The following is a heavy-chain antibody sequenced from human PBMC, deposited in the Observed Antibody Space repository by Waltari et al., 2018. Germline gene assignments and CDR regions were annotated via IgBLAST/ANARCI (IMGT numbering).Heavy chain of an antibody. Sequence: QVQLQESGPGLVKPSETLSLTCTVSGGSISSYYWRWIRQPAGKGLEWIGRIYTSGSTNYNPSLKSRVTMSVDTSKNQFSLKLSSVTAADTAVYYCARYGPDLTPASFDYWGQGTLVTVSS. CDR2: IYTSGST. CDR3: ARYGPDLTPASFDY. V-gene: IGHV4-4*07. CDR1: GGSISSYY. D-gene: IGHD2-15*01. J-gene: IGHJ4*02.